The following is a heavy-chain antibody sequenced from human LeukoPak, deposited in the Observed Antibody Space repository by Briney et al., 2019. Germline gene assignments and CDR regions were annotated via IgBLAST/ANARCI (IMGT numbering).Heavy chain of an antibody. CDR2: IKQDGSEK. J-gene: IGHJ4*02. D-gene: IGHD1-1*01. CDR1: GFTFRSYW. Sequence: GGSLRLSCAASGFTFRSYWMSWVRQAPGKGLEWVANIKQDGSEKYYVDSVKGRFTISRDNAKNSLYLQMNSLRAGDTAVYYCARVTMDGYYFDYWGQGTLVTASS. V-gene: IGHV3-7*01. CDR3: ARVTMDGYYFDY.